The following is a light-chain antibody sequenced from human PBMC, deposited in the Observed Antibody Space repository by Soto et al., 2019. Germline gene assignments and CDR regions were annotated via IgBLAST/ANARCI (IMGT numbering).Light chain of an antibody. V-gene: IGKV1D-12*01. CDR3: QQAKSFPLT. CDR1: QGIRTW. CDR2: AAS. Sequence: EIQMTPSPSSVSASVGDRVPSPCRASQGIRTWLAWYQQKPAKAPKLLIYAASRLRSGVPSRFSGSGAGTDFTLTISRLQPEDFATYYCQQAKSFPLTVGGGTKVDSK. J-gene: IGKJ4*01.